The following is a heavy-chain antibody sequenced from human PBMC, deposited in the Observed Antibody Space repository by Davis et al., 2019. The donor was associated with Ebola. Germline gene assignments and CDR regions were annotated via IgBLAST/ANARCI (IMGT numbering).Heavy chain of an antibody. CDR1: GLTFSSCA. J-gene: IGHJ6*03. D-gene: IGHD1-26*01. Sequence: PGGSLRLSCAVSGLTFSSCAMSWVRQAPGKGLEWVSGMSASGYSTHYADSVKGRFTISRDNSKNTLYLQMSSLRAEDTAVYYCANLFGGASGTFHYYYYMDVWGKGTTVTVSS. CDR3: ANLFGGASGTFHYYYYMDV. V-gene: IGHV3-23*01. CDR2: MSASGYST.